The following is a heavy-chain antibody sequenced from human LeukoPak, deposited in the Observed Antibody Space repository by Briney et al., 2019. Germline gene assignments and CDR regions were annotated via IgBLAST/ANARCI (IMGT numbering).Heavy chain of an antibody. D-gene: IGHD4-23*01. V-gene: IGHV3-30*18. Sequence: GGSLRLSCAASGFTFSSYGTHWVRQAPGKGLEWLAVISFDGNNKYYVDSVKDRFTISRDNSKNTLYLQMNSLRAEDTAVYYCAKDRSTVVTPYYYYGVDVWGQGTTVTVSS. J-gene: IGHJ6*02. CDR2: ISFDGNNK. CDR1: GFTFSSYG. CDR3: AKDRSTVVTPYYYYGVDV.